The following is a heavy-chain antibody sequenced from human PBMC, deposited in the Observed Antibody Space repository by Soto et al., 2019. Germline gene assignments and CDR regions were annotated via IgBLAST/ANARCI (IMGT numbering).Heavy chain of an antibody. CDR1: GYTFTTYD. J-gene: IGHJ6*02. Sequence: QVQLVQSGAEVKKPGASVKVSCKASGYTFTTYDISWVRQAPGQGLEWMGRISTYNGNTNYPQSLQGRLTMTTDTAXXTXYXXLRSLRSDDTAVYYCARDPYHVLMGNAPNLYGMDVWGQGTTVTVSS. V-gene: IGHV1-18*01. CDR2: ISTYNGNT. D-gene: IGHD2-8*01. CDR3: ARDPYHVLMGNAPNLYGMDV.